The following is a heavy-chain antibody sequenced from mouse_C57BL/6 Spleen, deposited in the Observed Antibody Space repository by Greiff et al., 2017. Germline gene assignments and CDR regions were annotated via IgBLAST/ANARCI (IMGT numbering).Heavy chain of an antibody. CDR1: GYAFSSYW. V-gene: IGHV1-80*01. D-gene: IGHD2-4*01. CDR2: IYPGDGDT. CDR3: ARSDYDYDRAWFAY. J-gene: IGHJ3*01. Sequence: LVESGAELVKPGASVKISCKASGYAFSSYWMNWVKQRPGKGLEWIGQIYPGDGDTNYNGKFKGKATLTADKSSSPAYMQLSSLTSEDSAVYFCARSDYDYDRAWFAYWGQGTLVTVSA.